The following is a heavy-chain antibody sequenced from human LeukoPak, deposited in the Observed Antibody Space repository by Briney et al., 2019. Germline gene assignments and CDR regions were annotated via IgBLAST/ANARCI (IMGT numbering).Heavy chain of an antibody. Sequence: SETLSLTCAVYGGSFSDYYWSWIRQPPGRGLEWIGEINHSGSTNYNPSLKSRVTISVDTSKNQFSLKLSSVTAADTAVYYCARGYLAARPHYYYYMDVWGKGTTVTVSS. CDR2: INHSGST. CDR3: ARGYLAARPHYYYYMDV. J-gene: IGHJ6*03. CDR1: GGSFSDYY. V-gene: IGHV4-34*01. D-gene: IGHD6-6*01.